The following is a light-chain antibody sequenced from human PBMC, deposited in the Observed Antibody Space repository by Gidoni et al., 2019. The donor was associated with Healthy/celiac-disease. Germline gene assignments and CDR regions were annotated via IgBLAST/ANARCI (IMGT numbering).Light chain of an antibody. V-gene: IGKV3-15*01. CDR3: QQYNNWPYA. CDR1: QSVSSN. CDR2: GAT. J-gene: IGKJ2*01. Sequence: EIVMTQSPATLSVSPGERATLSCRASQSVSSNVAWYQQKPRQAPRLLIYGATTRATGIPARFSGSGSGTEFTLTISSLQSEDFAVYYCQQYNNWPYAFGQGTKLEIK.